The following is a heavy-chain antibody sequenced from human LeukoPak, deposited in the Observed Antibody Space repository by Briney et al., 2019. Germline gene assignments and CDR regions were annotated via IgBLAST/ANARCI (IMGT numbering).Heavy chain of an antibody. CDR2: INSDGSST. Sequence: GGSLRLSCAASGFTFSSYWMHWVRQAPGKGLVWVSRINSDGSSTSYADSVKGRFTISRDNAKNTLYLQMNSLRAEDTAVYYCARERLSPNWFDPWGQGILVTVSS. J-gene: IGHJ5*02. V-gene: IGHV3-74*01. D-gene: IGHD3-16*02. CDR1: GFTFSSYW. CDR3: ARERLSPNWFDP.